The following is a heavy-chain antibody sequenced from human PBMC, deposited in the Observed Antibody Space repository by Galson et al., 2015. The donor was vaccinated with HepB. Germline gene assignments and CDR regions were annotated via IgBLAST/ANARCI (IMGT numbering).Heavy chain of an antibody. J-gene: IGHJ3*02. CDR1: GFTFSSYG. CDR2: ISYDGSNE. V-gene: IGHV3-30*18. CDR3: AKDLPQAWLLLSGTFDI. D-gene: IGHD3-3*01. Sequence: SLRLSCAASGFTFSSYGMHWVRQAPGKGLEWVAVISYDGSNEYYADSVKGRFTISRDNSKNTLYLQMNSLRAEDTAVYYCAKDLPQAWLLLSGTFDIWGQGTMVTVSS.